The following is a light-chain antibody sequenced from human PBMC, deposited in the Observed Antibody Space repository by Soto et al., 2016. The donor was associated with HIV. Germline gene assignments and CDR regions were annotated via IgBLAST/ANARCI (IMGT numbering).Light chain of an antibody. J-gene: IGKJ2*01. V-gene: IGKV1-6*01. CDR3: LQDYSYPYT. CDR2: STS. Sequence: AIQMTQSPSSLSGPVGDRVTITCRASQGIKNELGWCQQKPGKAPKLLIYSTSILGSGVPSRFSGSASGTDFTLTISSLQPEDSASYFCLQDYSYPYTFGQGTKLEIK. CDR1: QGIKNE.